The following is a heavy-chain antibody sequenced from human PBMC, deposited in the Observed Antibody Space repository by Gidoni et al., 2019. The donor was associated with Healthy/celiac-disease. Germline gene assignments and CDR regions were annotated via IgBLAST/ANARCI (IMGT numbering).Heavy chain of an antibody. D-gene: IGHD6-13*01. CDR3: AREGDLRSSWYQADAFDI. Sequence: EVQLVESGGGLVQPGGSLRLSCAASGFTVSSYWMSWVRQAPGKGLEWVANIKQDVSEKYYVDSVKGRFTISRDNAKNSLYLQMNSLRAEDTAVYYCAREGDLRSSWYQADAFDIWGQGTMVTISS. J-gene: IGHJ3*02. V-gene: IGHV3-7*03. CDR2: IKQDVSEK. CDR1: GFTVSSYW.